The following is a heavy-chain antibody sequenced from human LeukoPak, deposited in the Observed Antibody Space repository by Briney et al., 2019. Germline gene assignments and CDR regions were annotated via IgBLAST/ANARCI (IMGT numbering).Heavy chain of an antibody. V-gene: IGHV3-48*01. CDR1: GFTFSSYS. CDR2: ISSSSSTI. J-gene: IGHJ3*02. D-gene: IGHD6-19*01. Sequence: GGSLRLSCAASGFTFSSYSMNWVRQAPGKGLEWVSYISSSSSTIYYADSVKGRFTISRDNSKNTLYLQMNSLRAEDTAVYYCANANIAVAYRHAFDIWGQGTMVTVSS. CDR3: ANANIAVAYRHAFDI.